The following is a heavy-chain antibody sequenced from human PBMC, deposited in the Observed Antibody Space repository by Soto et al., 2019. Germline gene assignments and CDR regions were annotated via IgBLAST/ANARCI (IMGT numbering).Heavy chain of an antibody. Sequence: LRLSCAASGFTFSDYYMSWIRQAPGKGLEWVSYISSSSSYTNYADSVKGRFTISRDNAKNTLFLQMNSLRADDTAVYYCARDQGGQSGNFIFNHWGQGALVTVSS. CDR1: GFTFSDYY. CDR3: ARDQGGQSGNFIFNH. J-gene: IGHJ4*02. V-gene: IGHV3-11*06. D-gene: IGHD1-26*01. CDR2: ISSSSSYT.